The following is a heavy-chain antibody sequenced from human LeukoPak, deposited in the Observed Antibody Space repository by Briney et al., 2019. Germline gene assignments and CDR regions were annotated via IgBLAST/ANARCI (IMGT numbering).Heavy chain of an antibody. Sequence: PGGSLRLSCAASGFTFPNYWMSWVRQAPEKGLEWVANINQDGRVKQYVDSMKGRFTISRDNAKNSLYLQMNSLRAEDTAVYYCARDRDDGGFEYWGQGTLVTVS. J-gene: IGHJ4*02. CDR1: GFTFPNYW. D-gene: IGHD4-23*01. V-gene: IGHV3-7*01. CDR3: ARDRDDGGFEY. CDR2: INQDGRVK.